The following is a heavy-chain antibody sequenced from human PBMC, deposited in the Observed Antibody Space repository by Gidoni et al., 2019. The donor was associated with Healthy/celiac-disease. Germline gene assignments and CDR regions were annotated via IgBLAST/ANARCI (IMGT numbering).Heavy chain of an antibody. Sequence: EVQLVESGGGLVQPGGSLRLSCAASGFTVSSNYMSWVRQAPGKGLEWVSVIDSGGSTYYADSVKGRFTISRDNSKNTLYLQMNSLRAEDTAVYYCARITRLPAYCSGGSYCYYYYMDVWGKGTTVTVSS. CDR3: ARITRLPAYCSGGSYCYYYYMDV. D-gene: IGHD2-15*01. CDR1: GFTVSSNY. J-gene: IGHJ6*03. CDR2: IDSGGST. V-gene: IGHV3-66*01.